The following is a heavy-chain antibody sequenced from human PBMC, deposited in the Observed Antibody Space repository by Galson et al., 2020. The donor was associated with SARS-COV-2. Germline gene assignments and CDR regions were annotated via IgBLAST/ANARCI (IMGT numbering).Heavy chain of an antibody. CDR1: GFTFSSYG. CDR3: ASSYYDILTGYYGPNYYCYGMDV. J-gene: IGHJ6*04. CDR2: IWYDGSNK. D-gene: IGHD3-9*01. Sequence: GGSLRLSCAASGFTFSSYGMHWVRQAPGKGLEWVAVIWYDGSNKYYADSVKGRFTISRDNSKNTLYLQMNSLRAEDTAVYYCASSYYDILTGYYGPNYYCYGMDVWGKGTTVTVSS. V-gene: IGHV3-33*01.